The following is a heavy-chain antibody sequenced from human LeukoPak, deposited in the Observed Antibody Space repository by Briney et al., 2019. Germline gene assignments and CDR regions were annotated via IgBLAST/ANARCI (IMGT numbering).Heavy chain of an antibody. Sequence: GGSLRLSCAASGFTFSSYAMSWVRQAPGKGLEWVSAISGDDGNTYYADSVKGRFTISRDNSKNTLYLQMNSLRAEDTAVYYCAKDRSEDSSGYYYGSSDYWGQGTLVTVSS. D-gene: IGHD3-22*01. V-gene: IGHV3-23*01. CDR2: ISGDDGNT. J-gene: IGHJ4*02. CDR1: GFTFSSYA. CDR3: AKDRSEDSSGYYYGSSDY.